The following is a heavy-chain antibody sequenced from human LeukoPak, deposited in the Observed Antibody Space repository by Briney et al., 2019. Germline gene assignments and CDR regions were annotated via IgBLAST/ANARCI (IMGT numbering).Heavy chain of an antibody. J-gene: IGHJ4*02. CDR1: GFTFSSYW. D-gene: IGHD4-17*01. CDR2: IKQDGSEK. CDR3: ARWIPDNDYGDLYFDY. V-gene: IGHV3-7*01. Sequence: GGSLRLSCAASGFTFSSYWMSWVRQAPGKGLEWVANIKQDGSEKYYVDSVKGRFTISRDNAKNSLYLQMNSLRAEDTAVYYCARWIPDNDYGDLYFDYWGQGTLVTVSS.